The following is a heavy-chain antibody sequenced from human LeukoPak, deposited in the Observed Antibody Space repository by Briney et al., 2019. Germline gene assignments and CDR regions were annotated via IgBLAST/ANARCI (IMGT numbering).Heavy chain of an antibody. Sequence: GGSLRLSCAASGFTFSSYSMNWVRQAPGKGLEWVSSISSSSSYIYYADSVKGRFTISRDNAKNSLYLQMNSLRAEDTAVYYCARDARIWGIAAPAGRSPFDYWGQGTLVTVSS. CDR2: ISSSSSYI. CDR3: ARDARIWGIAAPAGRSPFDY. CDR1: GFTFSSYS. V-gene: IGHV3-21*01. J-gene: IGHJ4*02. D-gene: IGHD6-13*01.